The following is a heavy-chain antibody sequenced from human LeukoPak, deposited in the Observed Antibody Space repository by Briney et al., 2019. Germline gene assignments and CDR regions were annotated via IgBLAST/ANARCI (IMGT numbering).Heavy chain of an antibody. J-gene: IGHJ5*02. CDR1: GYTFTSYG. D-gene: IGHD4-17*01. V-gene: IGHV1-18*01. CDR3: ARGPTNDYGDYGDWFDP. CDR2: ISAYNGNT. Sequence: ASVKVSCKASGYTFTSYGISLVRQAPGQGLEWMGWISAYNGNTNYAQKLQGRVTMTTDTSTSTAYMELRSLRSDDTAVYYCARGPTNDYGDYGDWFDPWGQGTLVTVSS.